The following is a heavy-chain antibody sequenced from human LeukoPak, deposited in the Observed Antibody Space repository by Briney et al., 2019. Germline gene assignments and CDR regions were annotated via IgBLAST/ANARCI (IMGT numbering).Heavy chain of an antibody. Sequence: PSETLSLTCAVYGGSFSGYYWTWNRQPPGKGLEWIGEINHSGSTNYNPSLKSRVTVSVDTSKNQFSLKLTSVTAADTAVYYCARARGAEAIDSWGQGTLVTVYS. CDR1: GGSFSGYY. CDR3: ARARGAEAIDS. CDR2: INHSGST. D-gene: IGHD6-25*01. J-gene: IGHJ4*02. V-gene: IGHV4-34*01.